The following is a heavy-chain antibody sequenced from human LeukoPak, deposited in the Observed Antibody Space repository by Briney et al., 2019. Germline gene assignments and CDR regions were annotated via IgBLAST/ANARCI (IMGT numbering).Heavy chain of an antibody. CDR1: GFTFSSYS. D-gene: IGHD6-13*01. J-gene: IGHJ3*02. CDR2: ISSSSSYI. Sequence: GGSLRLSCAASGFTFSSYSMNWVRQAPGKGLEWVSSISSSSSYIYYADSVKGRFTISRDNAKNSLYLQMNSLRAEDTAVYYCARVGRGLAAAGFGASDIWGQGTMVTVSS. CDR3: ARVGRGLAAAGFGASDI. V-gene: IGHV3-21*01.